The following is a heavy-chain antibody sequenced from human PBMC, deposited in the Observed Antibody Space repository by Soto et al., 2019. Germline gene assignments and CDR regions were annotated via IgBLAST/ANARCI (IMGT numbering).Heavy chain of an antibody. CDR1: GVTFSSYA. Sequence: QVQLVQSGAEVKKPGSSVKFSCKASGVTFSSYAISWVRQAPGQGHEWIGGIITIFGTAHYAHKFQGRVTITADESTSKAYMERRSLRSEDTSVYYCARYGRRYYDSSGYSASSRYYFDYWGQGNLVTVSS. V-gene: IGHV1-69*01. CDR3: ARYGRRYYDSSGYSASSRYYFDY. D-gene: IGHD3-22*01. CDR2: IITIFGTA. J-gene: IGHJ4*02.